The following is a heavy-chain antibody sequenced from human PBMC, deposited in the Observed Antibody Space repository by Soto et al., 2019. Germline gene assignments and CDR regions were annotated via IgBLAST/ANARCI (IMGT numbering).Heavy chain of an antibody. D-gene: IGHD6-13*01. CDR1: GDSISDSTYY. J-gene: IGHJ5*02. CDR3: ARPKTIGAAAGKGWFDP. CDR2: IFYSGGT. V-gene: IGHV4-39*01. Sequence: PSETLSLTCTVSGDSISDSTYYWAWIRQPPGKGLEWIGSIFYSGGTFYNPSLKSRVTISVDTSKNQFSLKLTYVTAADTAMYYCARPKTIGAAAGKGWFDPWGQGTLVTVSS.